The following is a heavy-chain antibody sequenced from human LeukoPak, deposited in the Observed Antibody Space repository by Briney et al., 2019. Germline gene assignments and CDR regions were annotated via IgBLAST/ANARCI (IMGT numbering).Heavy chain of an antibody. CDR2: INHRGST. J-gene: IGHJ3*02. CDR1: GGSFSGYY. Sequence: PSETLSLTCAVYGGSFSGYYWSWIRQPPGKGLEWIGEINHRGSTNYNPSLKSRVTISLHTSMKQFSLKLSSVTAADTAVYYCTRGLVVVALGDAFDIWGQGTMVTVSS. V-gene: IGHV4-34*01. CDR3: TRGLVVVALGDAFDI. D-gene: IGHD2-15*01.